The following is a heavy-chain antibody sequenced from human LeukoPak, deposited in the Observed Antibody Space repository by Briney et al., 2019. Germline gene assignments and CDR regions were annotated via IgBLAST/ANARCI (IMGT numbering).Heavy chain of an antibody. D-gene: IGHD3-10*01. CDR3: ARGHYYGSGSYDYFDY. J-gene: IGHJ4*02. CDR2: MNPNSGNT. CDR1: GYTFTSYD. V-gene: IGHV1-8*01. Sequence: GASVKVSCKASGYTFTSYDINWVRQATGQGLEWMGWMNPNSGNTGYAQKFQGRVTMTRNTSISTAYMELSSLRSEDTAVYYCARGHYYGSGSYDYFDYWGQGTLVTVSS.